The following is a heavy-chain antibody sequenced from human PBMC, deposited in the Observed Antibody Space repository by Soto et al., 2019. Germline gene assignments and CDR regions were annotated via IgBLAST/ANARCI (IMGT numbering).Heavy chain of an antibody. CDR1: GYTFTSYG. D-gene: IGHD3-22*01. V-gene: IGHV1-18*01. Sequence: QVQLVQSGAEVKKPGASVKVSCKASGYTFTSYGISWVRQAPGQGLEWMGWISAYNGNTNYAQKLQGRVTMTTDTSTSTAYMELRSLRSDDTAVYYCARDTPNYYDSSGPPVLGWGQGTLVTVSS. J-gene: IGHJ4*02. CDR2: ISAYNGNT. CDR3: ARDTPNYYDSSGPPVLG.